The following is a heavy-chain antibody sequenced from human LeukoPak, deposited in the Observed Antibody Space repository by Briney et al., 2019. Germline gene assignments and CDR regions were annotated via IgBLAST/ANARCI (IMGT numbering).Heavy chain of an antibody. CDR3: ARLASNYYDSSDSY. CDR1: GFTFSSYE. CDR2: ISSSGSTI. J-gene: IGHJ4*02. Sequence: GGSLRLSCAASGFTFSSYEMNWVRQAPGKGLEWVSYISSSGSTIYYADSVKGRFTISRDNAKNSLYLQMNSLRAEDTAVYYCARLASNYYDSSDSYWGQGTLVTVSS. V-gene: IGHV3-48*03. D-gene: IGHD3-22*01.